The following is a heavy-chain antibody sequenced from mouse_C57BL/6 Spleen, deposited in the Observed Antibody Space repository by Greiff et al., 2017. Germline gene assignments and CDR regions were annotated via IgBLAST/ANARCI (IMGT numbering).Heavy chain of an antibody. CDR3: AREAYDYDEAWFAY. V-gene: IGHV1-82*01. J-gene: IGHJ3*01. D-gene: IGHD2-4*01. CDR1: GYAFSSSW. Sequence: VQLVESGPELVKPGASVKISCKASGYAFSSSWMNWVKQRPGKGLEWIGRIYPGDGDTNYNGKFKGKATLTADKSSSTAYMQLSSLTSEDSAVYFCAREAYDYDEAWFAYWGQGTLVTVSA. CDR2: IYPGDGDT.